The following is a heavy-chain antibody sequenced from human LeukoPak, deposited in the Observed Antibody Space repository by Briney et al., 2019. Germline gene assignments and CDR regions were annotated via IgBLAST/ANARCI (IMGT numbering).Heavy chain of an antibody. J-gene: IGHJ6*03. CDR1: GFTFSSYW. V-gene: IGHV3-74*03. CDR2: FSNGGSST. CDR3: ARGPPGLYNMDV. Sequence: GGSLRLSCVASGFTFSSYWMHWVRQAPGKGLAWVSRFSNGGSSTSYADSVTGRFTTSRDNARNTLYLQMTSLRAEDTAVYYCARGPPGLYNMDVWGKGTTVTVSS.